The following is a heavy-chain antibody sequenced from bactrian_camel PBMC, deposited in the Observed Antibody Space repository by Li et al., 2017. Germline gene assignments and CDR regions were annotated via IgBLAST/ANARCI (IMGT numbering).Heavy chain of an antibody. J-gene: IGHJ7*01. Sequence: QVQLVESGGGSVQTGGSLRLSCVATGHMFSAFSMAWFRQAPGKEREGVANFDRAGEIDYAESVKGRFTASRDNAKNTVYLQMNSPKSEDTALYYCATTNCRSCEVYFWGMDYWGKGTQVTVS. CDR1: GHMFSAFS. V-gene: IGHV3S53*01. D-gene: IGHD7*01. CDR2: FDRAGEI.